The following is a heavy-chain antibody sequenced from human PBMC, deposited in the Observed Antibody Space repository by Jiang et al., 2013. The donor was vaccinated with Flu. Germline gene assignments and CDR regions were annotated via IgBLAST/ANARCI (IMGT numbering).Heavy chain of an antibody. J-gene: IGHJ5*02. CDR1: GDSISSYY. D-gene: IGHD2-8*01. V-gene: IGHV4-59*01. Sequence: LLKPSETLSLTCTVSGDSISSYYWSWIRQPPGKGLEWIGYIYYSGSTNYNPSLKSRVTISVDTSKNQFSLKLSSVTAADTAVYYCARGRTSCTNGVCPPRPHRFDPWGQGTLVTVSS. CDR3: ARGRTSCTNGVCPPRPHRFDP. CDR2: IYYSGST.